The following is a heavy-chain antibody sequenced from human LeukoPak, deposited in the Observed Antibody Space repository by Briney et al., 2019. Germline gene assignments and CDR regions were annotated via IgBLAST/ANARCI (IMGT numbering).Heavy chain of an antibody. CDR2: ISYDGSNK. D-gene: IGHD4-17*01. V-gene: IGHV3-30-3*01. J-gene: IGHJ4*02. CDR1: GFTFSSYA. Sequence: GGSLRLSCAASGFTFSSYAMHWVRQAPGKGLEWVAVISYDGSNKYYADSVKGRFTISRDNSKNTLYLQMNSLRAEDTAVYYCASEIRPNDYWGQGTQVTVSS. CDR3: ASEIRPNDY.